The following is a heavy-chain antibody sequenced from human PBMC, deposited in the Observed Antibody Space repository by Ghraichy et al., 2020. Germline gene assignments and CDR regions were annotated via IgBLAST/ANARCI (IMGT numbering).Heavy chain of an antibody. J-gene: IGHJ2*01. D-gene: IGHD2-8*01. CDR2: IYYSGST. CDR1: GGSISSYY. CDR3: ARRGTNGAPRQWYFDL. Sequence: SETLSLTCTVSGGSISSYYWSWIRQPPGKGLEWIGYIYYSGSTNYNPSLKSRVTISVDTSKNQFSLKLSSVTAADTAVYYCARRGTNGAPRQWYFDLWGRGTLVTVSS. V-gene: IGHV4-59*08.